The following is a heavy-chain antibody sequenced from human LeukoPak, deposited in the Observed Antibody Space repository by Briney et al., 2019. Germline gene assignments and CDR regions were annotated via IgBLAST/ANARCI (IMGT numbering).Heavy chain of an antibody. V-gene: IGHV3-23*01. D-gene: IGHD2-21*02. CDR1: GFTFSGHG. Sequence: GGSLRLSCAASGFTFSGHGMSWVRQAPGKGLEWISGITGSGGTTYYARSLRGRFTISRDNSKNMFYLQMKSLRVEDTAVYYCAKSVTADYSYYMDVWGKGATVTVSS. CDR3: AKSVTADYSYYMDV. CDR2: ITGSGGTT. J-gene: IGHJ6*03.